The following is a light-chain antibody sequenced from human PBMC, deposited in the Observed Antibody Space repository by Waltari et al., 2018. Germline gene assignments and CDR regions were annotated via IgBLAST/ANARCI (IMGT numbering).Light chain of an antibody. CDR1: QSLSSAY. Sequence: EIVLTQSPGTLSLSPGERATLSCRARQSLSSAYLAWYPQKPGQAPRLLIYATSFRATGIPDRVSGTWSGTDFTLTISRLEPEDCAVYYCQRYGSSLTFGPGTKVEIK. J-gene: IGKJ3*01. CDR2: ATS. CDR3: QRYGSSLT. V-gene: IGKV3-20*01.